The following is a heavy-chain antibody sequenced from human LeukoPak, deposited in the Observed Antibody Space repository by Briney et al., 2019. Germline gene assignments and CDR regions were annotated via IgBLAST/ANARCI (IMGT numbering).Heavy chain of an antibody. Sequence: SVKVSCKASGFTFTSSAMQWVRQARGQRLEWIGWIVVGSGNTNYAQKFQERVTITRDMSTSTAYMELSSLRSEDTAVYYCAKESVRKGQLSPFHYWGQGTLVAVSS. CDR1: GFTFTSSA. V-gene: IGHV1-58*02. CDR3: AKESVRKGQLSPFHY. J-gene: IGHJ4*02. D-gene: IGHD1-1*01. CDR2: IVVGSGNT.